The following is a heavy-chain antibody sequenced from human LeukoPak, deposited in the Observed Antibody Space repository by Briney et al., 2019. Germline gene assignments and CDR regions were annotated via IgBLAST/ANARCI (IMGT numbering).Heavy chain of an antibody. CDR3: ARAYVDTAMVLHVGATVDYYYYMDV. Sequence: SETLSLTCAVYGGSFSGYYWSWIRQPPGKGLEWLGEINHSGSTNYNPSLKSRVTISVDTSKNQFSLKLSSVTAADTAVYYCARAYVDTAMVLHVGATVDYYYYMDVWGKGTTVTVSS. CDR1: GGSFSGYY. V-gene: IGHV4-34*01. J-gene: IGHJ6*03. D-gene: IGHD5-18*01. CDR2: INHSGST.